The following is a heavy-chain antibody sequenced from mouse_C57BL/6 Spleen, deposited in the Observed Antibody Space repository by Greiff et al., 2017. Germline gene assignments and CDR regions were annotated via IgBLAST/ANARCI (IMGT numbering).Heavy chain of an antibody. CDR1: GYAFSSYW. CDR3: ARGYSGTPYYAMDC. D-gene: IGHD1-1*01. Sequence: QVQLKESGAELVKPGASVKISCKASGYAFSSYWMNWVKQRPGTGLEGIGQIYPGDGDTNYNGKFKGKATLTADKSSITAYMQLSSLTSEDSAVYFSARGYSGTPYYAMDCWGQGTSVTVSS. CDR2: IYPGDGDT. J-gene: IGHJ4*01. V-gene: IGHV1-80*01.